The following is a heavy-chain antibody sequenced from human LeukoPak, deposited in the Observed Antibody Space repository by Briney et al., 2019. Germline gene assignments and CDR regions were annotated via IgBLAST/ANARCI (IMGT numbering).Heavy chain of an antibody. Sequence: GGSLRLSCAASGFTFSAYGMHWVRQAPGKGLEWVAIISYDGTNKYYADSVKGRFIISRDNSKNTLYLQMNSLRAEDTAVYYCAKEITRPNRAVAGLNYWGQGTLATVSS. D-gene: IGHD6-19*01. CDR1: GFTFSAYG. CDR2: ISYDGTNK. CDR3: AKEITRPNRAVAGLNY. V-gene: IGHV3-30*18. J-gene: IGHJ4*02.